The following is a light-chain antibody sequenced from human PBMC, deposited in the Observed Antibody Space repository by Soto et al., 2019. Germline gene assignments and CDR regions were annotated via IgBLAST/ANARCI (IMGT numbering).Light chain of an antibody. CDR2: AAS. V-gene: IGKV1-27*01. CDR1: QGISSY. Sequence: DIQMTQSPSSLSASVRDRVTITCRASQGISSYLAWYQQKPGKVPKLLIYAASTLQSGVPSRFSGSGSGTEFTLTISSLQPEDFATYYCQQYDSDPWTFGEGTKVEIK. J-gene: IGKJ1*01. CDR3: QQYDSDPWT.